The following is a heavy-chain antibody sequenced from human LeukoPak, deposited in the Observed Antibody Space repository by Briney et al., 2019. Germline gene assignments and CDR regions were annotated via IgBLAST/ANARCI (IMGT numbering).Heavy chain of an antibody. V-gene: IGHV3-21*04. CDR2: ISGSSNNI. J-gene: IGHJ4*02. Sequence: GGSLRLSCAASGFTFSTYTMNWVRQAPGKGLEWVASISGSSNNIYYADSVKGRFTISRDNAKNSLYLQMNSLTVEDTAVYYCAREARGSGGKDYWGQGTLVTVSS. D-gene: IGHD6-25*01. CDR1: GFTFSTYT. CDR3: AREARGSGGKDY.